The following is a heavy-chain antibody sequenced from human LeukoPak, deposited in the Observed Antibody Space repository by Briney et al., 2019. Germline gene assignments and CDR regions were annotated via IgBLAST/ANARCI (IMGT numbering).Heavy chain of an antibody. CDR3: VGGPGSLLH. Sequence: SQTLSLTCAISVDSVSSNSGAWNWIRQSPSKGLEWLGRTYYRSKWYNGYAVSVKSRITINPDTSKNQFSLHLNSVTPEDTAVYYCVGGPGSLLHWGQGILVTVSS. V-gene: IGHV6-1*01. CDR1: VDSVSSNSGA. J-gene: IGHJ4*02. CDR2: TYYRSKWYN.